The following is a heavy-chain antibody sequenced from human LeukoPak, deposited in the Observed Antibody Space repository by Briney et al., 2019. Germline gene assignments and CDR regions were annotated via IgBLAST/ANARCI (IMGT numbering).Heavy chain of an antibody. D-gene: IGHD3-10*01. CDR2: INHSGST. J-gene: IGHJ4*02. CDR1: GGSFSGYY. V-gene: IGHV4-34*01. CDR3: ARGSTMVRGVNFFDY. Sequence: SETLSLTCAVYGGSFSGYYWSWIRQPPGKGLEWIGEINHSGSTNYNPSLKSRVTISVDTSKNQFSLKLSSVTAADTAVYYCARGSTMVRGVNFFDYWGQGTLVTVSS.